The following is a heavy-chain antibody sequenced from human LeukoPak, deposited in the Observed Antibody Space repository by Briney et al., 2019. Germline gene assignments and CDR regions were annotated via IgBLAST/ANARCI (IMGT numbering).Heavy chain of an antibody. CDR3: ARDLLGISGSYTGY. D-gene: IGHD1-26*01. V-gene: IGHV3-21*01. J-gene: IGHJ4*02. Sequence: PGGSLRLSCAASGFTFSSYSMNWVRQAPGKGLEWVSSISSSSSYIYYADSVKGRFTISRDNAKNSLYLQMNSLRAEDTAVYYCARDLLGISGSYTGYWGQGTLVTVSS. CDR2: ISSSSSYI. CDR1: GFTFSSYS.